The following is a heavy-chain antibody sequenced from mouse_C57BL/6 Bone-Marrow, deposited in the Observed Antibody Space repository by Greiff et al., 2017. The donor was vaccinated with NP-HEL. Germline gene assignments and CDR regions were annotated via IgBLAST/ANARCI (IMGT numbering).Heavy chain of an antibody. V-gene: IGHV5-4*03. D-gene: IGHD1-1*01. CDR1: GFTFSSYA. CDR3: ARADYYGSSSWAMDY. CDR2: ISDGGSYT. J-gene: IGHJ4*01. Sequence: DVKLVESGGGLVKPGGSLKLSCAASGFTFSSYAMSWVRQTPEKRLEWVATISDGGSYTYYPDNVKGRFTISRDNAKNNLYLQMSHLKSEDTAMYYCARADYYGSSSWAMDYWGQGTSVTVSS.